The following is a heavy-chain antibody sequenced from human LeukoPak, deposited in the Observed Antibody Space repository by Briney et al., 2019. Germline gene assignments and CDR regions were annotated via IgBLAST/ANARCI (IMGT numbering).Heavy chain of an antibody. Sequence: GGSLRLSCAASGFTFSSYAMSWVRQAPGKGLEWVSAISGSGGSTYYADSVKGRFTISRDNSKNTLYLQMNSLRAEDTAVYYRAKGLRYYDSSGYAGIDYWGQGTLVTVSS. CDR2: ISGSGGST. D-gene: IGHD3-22*01. V-gene: IGHV3-23*01. CDR1: GFTFSSYA. CDR3: AKGLRYYDSSGYAGIDY. J-gene: IGHJ4*02.